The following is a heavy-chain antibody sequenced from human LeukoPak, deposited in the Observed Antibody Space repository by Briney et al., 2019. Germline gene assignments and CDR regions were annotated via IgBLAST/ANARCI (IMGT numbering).Heavy chain of an antibody. D-gene: IGHD3-10*01. Sequence: GASVKVSCKASGGTFSSYAISWVRQAPGQGLEWMGRIIPILGIANYAQKFQGRVTITADKSTSTAYMELSSLRSEDTAVYYCARTVNRNYFDYWGQGTLVTVSS. CDR3: ARTVNRNYFDY. CDR2: IIPILGIA. J-gene: IGHJ4*02. CDR1: GGTFSSYA. V-gene: IGHV1-69*04.